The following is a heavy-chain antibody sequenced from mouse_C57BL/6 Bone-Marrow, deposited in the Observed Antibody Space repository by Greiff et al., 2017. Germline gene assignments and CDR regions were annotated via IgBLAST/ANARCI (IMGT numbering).Heavy chain of an antibody. J-gene: IGHJ3*01. CDR2: ISSGGSYT. CDR3: AGLLRSGRFAY. D-gene: IGHD1-1*01. V-gene: IGHV5-6*01. CDR1: GFTFSSYG. Sequence: EVKLVESGGDLVKPGGSLKLSCAASGFTFSSYGMSWVRQTPDKRLEWVATISSGGSYTYYPDSVEGRFTISRDNAKNTLYLQMSSLKSEDTAMYYCAGLLRSGRFAYWGQGTLVTVSA.